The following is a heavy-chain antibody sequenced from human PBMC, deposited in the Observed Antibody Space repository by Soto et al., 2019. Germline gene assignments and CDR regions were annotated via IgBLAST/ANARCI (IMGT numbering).Heavy chain of an antibody. CDR1: GYSFTSYW. J-gene: IGHJ6*02. CDR2: IYPGDSDT. Sequence: PGESLKISCKGSGYSFTSYWIGWVRQMPGKGLEWMGIIYPGDSDTRYSPSFQGQVTISADKSISTACLQWSSLKASDTAMYYCASYSYSSSSYYYYGMDVWGQGTTVTVSS. CDR3: ASYSYSSSSYYYYGMDV. V-gene: IGHV5-51*01. D-gene: IGHD6-6*01.